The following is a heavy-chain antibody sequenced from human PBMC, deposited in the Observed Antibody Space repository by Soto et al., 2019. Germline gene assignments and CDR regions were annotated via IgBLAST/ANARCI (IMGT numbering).Heavy chain of an antibody. CDR3: ARTRDEVYAIPFDY. V-gene: IGHV1-69*06. Sequence: QVQLVQSGAEVKKPGSSVKVSCKASGGTFSSYAISWVRQSPGQGLEWRGGIIPIFGTANYAQKFQGRVTITADKSTSTAYMELSSLRSEDTAVYYCARTRDEVYAIPFDYWGQGTLVTVSS. D-gene: IGHD2-8*01. J-gene: IGHJ4*02. CDR2: IIPIFGTA. CDR1: GGTFSSYA.